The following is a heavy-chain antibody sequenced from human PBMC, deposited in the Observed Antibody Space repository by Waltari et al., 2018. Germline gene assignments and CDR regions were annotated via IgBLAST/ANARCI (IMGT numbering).Heavy chain of an antibody. V-gene: IGHV3-66*02. J-gene: IGHJ4*02. CDR3: SYGRFEY. CDR2: IYSGGST. Sequence: EVQLVESGGGLVQPGGSLRLSCAGSGFTVSRNYMNWVRQTPGKGLEWVSIIYSGGSTYYADSVKGRFTISRDNSKNTLHLQMNSLRAEDTAVYFCSYGRFEYWGQGTLVTVSS. CDR1: GFTVSRNY. D-gene: IGHD5-18*01.